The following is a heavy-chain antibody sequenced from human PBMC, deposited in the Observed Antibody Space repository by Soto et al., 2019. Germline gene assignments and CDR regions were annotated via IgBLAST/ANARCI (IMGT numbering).Heavy chain of an antibody. J-gene: IGHJ4*02. Sequence: PGGSLRLSCAASGFTFSSYGMHWVRQAPGKGLEWVAVISYDGSNKYYADSVKGRFTISRDNSKNTLYLQMNSLRAEDTAVYYFAKAPTTPLYFDYWGQGTLVPVSS. CDR1: GFTFSSYG. CDR2: ISYDGSNK. V-gene: IGHV3-30*18. CDR3: AKAPTTPLYFDY.